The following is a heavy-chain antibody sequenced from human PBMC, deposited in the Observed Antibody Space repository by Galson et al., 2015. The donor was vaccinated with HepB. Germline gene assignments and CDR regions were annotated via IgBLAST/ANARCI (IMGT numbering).Heavy chain of an antibody. V-gene: IGHV3-74*01. CDR1: GFTFSSYW. CDR3: ARSYYYDSSGYLGNDAFDI. J-gene: IGHJ3*02. CDR2: INSDGSST. Sequence: SLRLSCAASGFTFSSYWMHWVRQAPGKGLVWVSRINSDGSSTSYADSVKGRFTISRDNAKNTLYLQMNSLRAEDTAVYYCARSYYYDSSGYLGNDAFDIWDQGTMVTVSS. D-gene: IGHD3-22*01.